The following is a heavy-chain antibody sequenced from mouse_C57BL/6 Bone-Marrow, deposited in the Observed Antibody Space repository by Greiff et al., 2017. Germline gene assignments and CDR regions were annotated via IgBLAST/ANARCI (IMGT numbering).Heavy chain of an antibody. V-gene: IGHV1-64*01. Sequence: QVQLQQSGAELVKPGASVKLSCKASGYTFTSYWMHWVKQRPGQGLEWIGMIHPNSGSTNYNEKFKSKATLTVDKSSSTAYMQLSSLTSEDSAVYYCARRTTVVATRYFDYWGQGTTLTVSS. J-gene: IGHJ2*01. CDR1: GYTFTSYW. D-gene: IGHD1-1*01. CDR3: ARRTTVVATRYFDY. CDR2: IHPNSGST.